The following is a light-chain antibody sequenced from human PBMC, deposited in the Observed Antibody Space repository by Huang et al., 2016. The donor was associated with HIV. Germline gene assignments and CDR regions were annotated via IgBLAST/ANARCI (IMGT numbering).Light chain of an antibody. CDR2: TAS. J-gene: IGKJ1*01. CDR1: QNITKS. CDR3: QQSFSVPRT. Sequence: DIQMTQSPPSLSASVGDMVTFTCRANQNITKSLNWYQQKTGKAPKLLIYTASTLESGVPSRFSGGGSGSRFTLNITNLQPEDFATYYCQQSFSVPRTFG. V-gene: IGKV1-39*01.